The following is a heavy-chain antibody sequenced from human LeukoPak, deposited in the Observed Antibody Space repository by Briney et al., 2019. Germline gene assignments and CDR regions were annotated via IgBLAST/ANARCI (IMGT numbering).Heavy chain of an antibody. CDR1: GFTFSVYA. V-gene: IGHV3-23*01. CDR2: ISGSGRGT. J-gene: IGHJ4*02. CDR3: AKERDDSSTAFDS. D-gene: IGHD3-3*01. Sequence: QPGGSLRLSCAASGFTFSVYAMSWVRRAPGKGLQWVSSISGSGRGTYSADSVKGRFTVSRDNSRNTLYLQINSLRVEDTAVYYCAKERDDSSTAFDSWGQGTLVTVSS.